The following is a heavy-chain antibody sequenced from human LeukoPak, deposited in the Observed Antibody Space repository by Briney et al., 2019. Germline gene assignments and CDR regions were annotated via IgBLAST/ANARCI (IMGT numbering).Heavy chain of an antibody. D-gene: IGHD4-17*01. CDR3: ARDLPDYGDPGAI. Sequence: SVKVSCKASGGTFSSYAISWVRQAPGQGLEWMGGIIPIFGTANYAQKFQGRVTITADESTSTAYMELSSLRSEDTAVYYCARDLPDYGDPGAISGQGTMVTVSS. CDR1: GGTFSSYA. V-gene: IGHV1-69*01. J-gene: IGHJ3*02. CDR2: IIPIFGTA.